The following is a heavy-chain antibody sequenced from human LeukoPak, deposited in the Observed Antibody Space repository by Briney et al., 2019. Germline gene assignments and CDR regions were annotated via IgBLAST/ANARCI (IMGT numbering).Heavy chain of an antibody. Sequence: GGSLRLSCAASGFTFSNYWMNWVRQAPGKGLECLANIKQDGSETYYADSVKGRFTISRDNAKNSLYLQMNSLRAEDTAVYYCAKYYNESSGYLYYFDYWGQGTLVTVSS. J-gene: IGHJ4*02. CDR2: IKQDGSET. CDR1: GFTFSNYW. V-gene: IGHV3-7*03. CDR3: AKYYNESSGYLYYFDY. D-gene: IGHD3-22*01.